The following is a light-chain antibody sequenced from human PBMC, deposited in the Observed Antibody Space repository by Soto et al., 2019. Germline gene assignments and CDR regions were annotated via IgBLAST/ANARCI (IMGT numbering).Light chain of an antibody. Sequence: QSVLTQAPSVSGTPGQRVTISCTGSSSNIGAGYDVHWYQRLPGTAPKVLIYSNNNRPSGFPDRFSGSKSGTSASLAITGLQAEDEADYYCQSYDSSLSGSYVVGTGTKVTVL. CDR3: QSYDSSLSGSYV. CDR2: SNN. V-gene: IGLV1-40*01. J-gene: IGLJ1*01. CDR1: SSNIGAGYD.